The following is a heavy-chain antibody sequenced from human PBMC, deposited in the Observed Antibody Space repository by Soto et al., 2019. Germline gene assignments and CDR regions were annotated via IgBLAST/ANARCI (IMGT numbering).Heavy chain of an antibody. CDR2: ISSSSSYI. CDR3: AREGEYYDFSFDP. J-gene: IGHJ5*02. V-gene: IGHV3-21*01. Sequence: EVQLVESGGGLVKPGGSLRLSCAASRFTFSSYSMKWVRQAPGKGLEWVSSISSSSSYIYYADSVKGRFTISRDNAKNSLYLQMNSLRAEDTAVYYCAREGEYYDFSFDPWGQGTLVTVSS. D-gene: IGHD3-3*01. CDR1: RFTFSSYS.